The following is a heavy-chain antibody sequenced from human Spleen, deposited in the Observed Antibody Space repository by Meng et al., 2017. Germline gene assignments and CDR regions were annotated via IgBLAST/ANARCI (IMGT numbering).Heavy chain of an antibody. CDR2: IYYSGST. CDR1: GGSISSGGYY. CDR3: ARGVCSSSCYFHNCLDP. D-gene: IGHD6-13*01. Sequence: QVQLAESGPGLVKPSQTLSLTCTVSGGSISSGGYYWSWIRQHPGKGLEWIGYIYYSGSTYYNPSLKSRVNISVDTSKNQFSLKLSSVTAADTAVYYCARGVCSSSCYFHNCLDPWGQGTLVTVSS. V-gene: IGHV4-31*03. J-gene: IGHJ5*02.